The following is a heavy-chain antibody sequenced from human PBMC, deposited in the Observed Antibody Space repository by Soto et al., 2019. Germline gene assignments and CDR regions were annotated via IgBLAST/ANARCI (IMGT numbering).Heavy chain of an antibody. J-gene: IGHJ5*02. CDR1: GFSLSTSGVG. CDR3: AHSRDNWNLVWFDP. Sequence: QITLKESGPTLVKPTQTLTLTCTFSGFSLSTSGVGVGWVRQPPGKALEWLALIYWDDDKRYSPSLKSRLTITKDTPKNQVVLTMTNMDPVDTATYYCAHSRDNWNLVWFDPWGQGTLVTVSS. CDR2: IYWDDDK. V-gene: IGHV2-5*02. D-gene: IGHD1-7*01.